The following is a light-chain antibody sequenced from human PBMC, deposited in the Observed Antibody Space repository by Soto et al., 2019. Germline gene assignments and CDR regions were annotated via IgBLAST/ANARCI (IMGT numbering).Light chain of an antibody. CDR2: EVS. CDR3: TSYTSSSTLYV. Sequence: QSVLTQPASVSGSPGQPIIISCTGTSSDVGGYNYVSWYQQHPGKAPKLMIFEVSNRPSGVSYRFSGSKSGNPASLTISGLQAEDEADYYCTSYTSSSTLYVFGSGTKVTVL. V-gene: IGLV2-14*01. J-gene: IGLJ1*01. CDR1: SSDVGGYNY.